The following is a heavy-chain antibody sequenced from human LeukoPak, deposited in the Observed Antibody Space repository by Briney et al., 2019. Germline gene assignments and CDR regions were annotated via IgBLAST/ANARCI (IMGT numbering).Heavy chain of an antibody. D-gene: IGHD2-2*01. Sequence: SVKVSCKGSGGTLSSYAISWVRQAPGQGLEWMGGIIPIFGTANYAQKFQGRVTITADECTSTADMELSSLRSEDTAVYYCARMVCSSTSCYLGVVESNWFDPWGQGTLVTVSA. CDR1: GGTLSSYA. CDR3: ARMVCSSTSCYLGVVESNWFDP. V-gene: IGHV1-69*01. CDR2: IIPIFGTA. J-gene: IGHJ5*02.